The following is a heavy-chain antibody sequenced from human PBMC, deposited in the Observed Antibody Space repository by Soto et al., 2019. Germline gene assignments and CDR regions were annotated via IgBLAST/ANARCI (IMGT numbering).Heavy chain of an antibody. CDR3: SRDSAAGRGLDY. J-gene: IGHJ4*02. CDR1: GFTFSHFG. CDR2: IWYDGSHE. Sequence: QVQLVESGGGVVQPGRSLRLSCAASGFTFSHFGMHWVRQAPGKGLESVAIIWYDGSHEYYADSVKGRFTISRDNSKNTLCLQMKSLTAEDTALYYCSRDSAAGRGLDYWGQGTLVTVSS. D-gene: IGHD6-19*01. V-gene: IGHV3-33*01.